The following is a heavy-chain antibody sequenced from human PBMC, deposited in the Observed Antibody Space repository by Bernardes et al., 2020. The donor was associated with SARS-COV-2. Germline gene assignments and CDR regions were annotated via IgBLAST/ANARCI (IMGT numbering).Heavy chain of an antibody. D-gene: IGHD5-18*01. J-gene: IGHJ4*02. CDR2: IRCNGGST. CDR3: AREDEIQLWSEGLDY. V-gene: IGHV3-64*01. CDR1: GFTLSRHA. Sequence: GGDLRHPCAAPGFTLSRHAMHWVRPAPGKGLEYVSAIRCNGGSTYYANSVKGRFTISRDNSKNTLYLQMGSLRAEDMAVYYCAREDEIQLWSEGLDYWGQGTLVTVSS.